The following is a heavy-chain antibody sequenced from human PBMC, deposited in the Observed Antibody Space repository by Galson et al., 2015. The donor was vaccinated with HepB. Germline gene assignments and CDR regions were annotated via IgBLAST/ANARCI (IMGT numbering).Heavy chain of an antibody. V-gene: IGHV3-7*01. CDR3: ARDSSYIVVPAAGDFDH. D-gene: IGHD2-2*01. CDR2: IKQDGSEK. J-gene: IGHJ4*02. Sequence: SLRLSCAASGFTFSNYWMSWVRQAPGKGLEWVATIKQDGSEKFYADSVKGRFTISRDNAKNSLYLQMNSLRAEDTAVFYCARDSSYIVVPAAGDFDHWGQGTLVTVSS. CDR1: GFTFSNYW.